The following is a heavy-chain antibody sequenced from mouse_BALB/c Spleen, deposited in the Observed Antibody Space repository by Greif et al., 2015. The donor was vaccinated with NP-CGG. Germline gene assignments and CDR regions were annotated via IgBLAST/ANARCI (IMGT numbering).Heavy chain of an antibody. CDR2: IWWNDNK. D-gene: IGHD1-1*01. V-gene: IGHV8-11*01. J-gene: IGHJ3*01. CDR1: GFSLSTYGIG. CDR3: ARMTYYCGSSYVAY. Sequence: QVTLKECGPGILQPSQTLSLTCSFSGFSLSTYGIGVGWIRQPSGKGLEWLAHIWWNDNKYYNTALKSRLTISKDTSNNQVFPKIASVDTADTATYYCARMTYYCGSSYVAYWGQGTLVTVSA.